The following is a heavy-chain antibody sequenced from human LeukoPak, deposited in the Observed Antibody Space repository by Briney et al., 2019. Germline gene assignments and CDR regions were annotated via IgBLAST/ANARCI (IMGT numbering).Heavy chain of an antibody. J-gene: IGHJ4*02. Sequence: SETLSLTCTVSGGSITSSSYYWGWIRQPPGKGLEWIGSIYYSGSPYYNPSLKSRVTISLDTSKKQFSLKLSSVTAADTAVYYCARVRRGYSSGWYWDYWGQGTLVTVSS. CDR2: IYYSGSP. D-gene: IGHD6-19*01. V-gene: IGHV4-39*07. CDR3: ARVRRGYSSGWYWDY. CDR1: GGSITSSSYY.